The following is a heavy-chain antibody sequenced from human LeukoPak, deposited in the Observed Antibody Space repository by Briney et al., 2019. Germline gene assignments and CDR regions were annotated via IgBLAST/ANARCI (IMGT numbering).Heavy chain of an antibody. V-gene: IGHV4-31*03. Sequence: SQTLSLTCSVSGDSINSGGFYWTWIRQHPGKGLEWVGYLYYGGGTYYNPSLKSRLSISVDTSKNQFSLRVTSVTAADTAVYYCARGQNAAASHFDFWGQGILVAVSS. CDR2: LYYGGGT. CDR1: GDSINSGGFY. D-gene: IGHD6-25*01. J-gene: IGHJ4*02. CDR3: ARGQNAAASHFDF.